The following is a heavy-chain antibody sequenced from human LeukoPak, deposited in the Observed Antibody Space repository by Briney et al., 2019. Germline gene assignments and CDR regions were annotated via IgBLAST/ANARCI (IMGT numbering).Heavy chain of an antibody. Sequence: SETLSLTCTVSGGSISSGGYYWGWIRQPPGKGLEWIGSIYYSGSTYYNPSLKSRVTISVDTSKNQFSLKLSSVTAADTAVYYCLTGDYYDSSGYLDYWGQGTLVTVSS. CDR2: IYYSGST. V-gene: IGHV4-39*01. CDR3: LTGDYYDSSGYLDY. J-gene: IGHJ4*02. CDR1: GGSISSGGYY. D-gene: IGHD3-22*01.